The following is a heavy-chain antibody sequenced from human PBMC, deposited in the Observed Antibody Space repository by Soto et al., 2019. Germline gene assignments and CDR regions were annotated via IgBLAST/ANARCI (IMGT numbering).Heavy chain of an antibody. D-gene: IGHD5-12*01. V-gene: IGHV3-30-3*01. CDR2: ISYDGSNK. Sequence: GGSLRLSCAASGFTFSSYAMHWVRQAPGKGLEWVAVISYDGSNKYYADSVKGRFTISRDNSKNTLYLQMNSLRAEDTAVYYCARSGYSGYETAAGNYYYYGMDVWGQGTTVTVSS. CDR3: ARSGYSGYETAAGNYYYYGMDV. J-gene: IGHJ6*02. CDR1: GFTFSSYA.